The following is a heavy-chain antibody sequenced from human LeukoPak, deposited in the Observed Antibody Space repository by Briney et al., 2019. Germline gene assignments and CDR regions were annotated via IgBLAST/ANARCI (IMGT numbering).Heavy chain of an antibody. CDR3: ARVTGERNRRIAAAGTGRWFDP. Sequence: SETLSLTCAVYGGSFSGYYWSGIRQPPGKGLEWIGEINHSGSTNYNPSLKSRVTISVDTSKNQFSLKLSSVTAADTAVYYCARVTGERNRRIAAAGTGRWFDPWGQGTLVTVSS. J-gene: IGHJ5*02. D-gene: IGHD6-13*01. CDR1: GGSFSGYY. CDR2: INHSGST. V-gene: IGHV4-34*01.